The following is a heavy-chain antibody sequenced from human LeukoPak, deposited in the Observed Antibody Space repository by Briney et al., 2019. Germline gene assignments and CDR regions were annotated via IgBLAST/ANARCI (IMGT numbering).Heavy chain of an antibody. Sequence: GGSLRLSCAASGFTFSSYAMSWVRQAPGKGLEWVSAISGSGGSTYYADSVKGRFTISRDNSKNTLYLQMNSLRAVDTAVYYCAKDHYYGSGSYYHAFDIWGQGTMVTVSS. CDR3: AKDHYYGSGSYYHAFDI. V-gene: IGHV3-23*01. CDR1: GFTFSSYA. D-gene: IGHD3-10*01. CDR2: ISGSGGST. J-gene: IGHJ3*02.